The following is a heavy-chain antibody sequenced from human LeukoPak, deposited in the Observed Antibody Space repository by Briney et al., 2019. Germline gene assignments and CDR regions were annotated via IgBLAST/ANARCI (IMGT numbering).Heavy chain of an antibody. CDR1: GYTFTGYY. V-gene: IGHV1-2*02. D-gene: IGHD6-25*01. CDR3: ARDRLSVNYFDY. Sequence: ASVKVSCKASGYTFTGYYMHWVRQAPGQGLEWMGWINPNSGGTNYAQKFQGRVTMTRDTSISTAYMELSRLRSDDTAVYYCARDRLSVNYFDYWGQGTLVTVSS. CDR2: INPNSGGT. J-gene: IGHJ4*02.